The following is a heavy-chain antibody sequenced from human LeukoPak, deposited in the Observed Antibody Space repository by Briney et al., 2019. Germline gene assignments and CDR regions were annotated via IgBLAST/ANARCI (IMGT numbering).Heavy chain of an antibody. CDR2: ISNSGRP. CDR3: ARGGPDVEMATTIDY. J-gene: IGHJ4*02. Sequence: SETLSLTCTVSGGPISNYYWTWIRQPPGKGLEWIGYISNSGRPNFNPSLKSRVTISGDTSKSQFSLKLSFVTAADTAVYYCARGGPDVEMATTIDYWGQGTLVTVSS. CDR1: GGPISNYY. D-gene: IGHD5-24*01. V-gene: IGHV4-59*01.